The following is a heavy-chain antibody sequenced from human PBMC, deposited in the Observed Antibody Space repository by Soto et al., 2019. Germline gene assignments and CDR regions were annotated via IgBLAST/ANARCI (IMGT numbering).Heavy chain of an antibody. CDR2: IIPIFGTA. CDR3: ARGAREGDYYYGMDV. V-gene: IGHV1-69*01. CDR1: GGTFSSYA. J-gene: IGHJ6*04. D-gene: IGHD1-26*01. Sequence: QVQLVQSGAEVKKPGSSVKVSCKASGGTFSSYALSWVRQAPGQGLEWMGGIIPIFGTANYAQKFRGRVTITADESTSTAYRELSSQRSEDTAVYHCARGAREGDYYYGMDVWGEGTTVIVSS.